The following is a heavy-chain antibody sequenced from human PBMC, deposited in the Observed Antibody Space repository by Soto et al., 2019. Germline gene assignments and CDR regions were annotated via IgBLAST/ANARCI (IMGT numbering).Heavy chain of an antibody. CDR3: ARGGTVLRFLEWLPPKYYYGMDV. D-gene: IGHD3-3*01. CDR1: GYTFTGYY. V-gene: IGHV1-2*02. Sequence: ASVKVSCKASGYTFTGYYMHWVRPAPGQGLERMGWINPNSGGTNYARKFQGRVTMTRDTSISTAYMELSRLRSDDTAVDYCARGGTVLRFLEWLPPKYYYGMDVLGQGTTVTVSS. CDR2: INPNSGGT. J-gene: IGHJ6*02.